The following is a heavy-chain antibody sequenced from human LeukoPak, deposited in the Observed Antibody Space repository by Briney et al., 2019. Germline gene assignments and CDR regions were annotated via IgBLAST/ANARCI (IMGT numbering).Heavy chain of an antibody. J-gene: IGHJ6*03. Sequence: PGGSLRLSCAASGFTFSSYAMHWVRQAPGKGLEWVAVISYDGSNKYYADSVKGRFTISRDNSKNTLYLQMNSLRAEDTAVYYCAASPWIQLWTPRYYYYYMDVWGKGTTVTVSS. V-gene: IGHV3-30-3*01. CDR2: ISYDGSNK. D-gene: IGHD5-18*01. CDR1: GFTFSSYA. CDR3: AASPWIQLWTPRYYYYYMDV.